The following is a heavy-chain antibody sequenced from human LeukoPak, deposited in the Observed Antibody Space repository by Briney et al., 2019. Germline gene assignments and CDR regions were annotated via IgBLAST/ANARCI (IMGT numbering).Heavy chain of an antibody. CDR3: ARVRGYSYGTSQTTPDY. D-gene: IGHD5-18*01. Sequence: ASVKVSCKASGGTFSSYAISWVRQAPGQGLEWMGWINPNSGGTNYAQKFQGRVTMTRDTSISTAYMELSRLRSDDTAVYYCARVRGYSYGTSQTTPDYWGQGTLVTVSS. CDR1: GGTFSSYA. V-gene: IGHV1-2*02. CDR2: INPNSGGT. J-gene: IGHJ4*02.